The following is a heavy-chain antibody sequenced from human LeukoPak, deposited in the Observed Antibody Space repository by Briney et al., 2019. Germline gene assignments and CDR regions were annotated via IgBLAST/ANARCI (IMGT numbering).Heavy chain of an antibody. J-gene: IGHJ3*02. D-gene: IGHD3-22*01. V-gene: IGHV4-39*01. Sequence: PSETLSLTCTVSGGSISSSSYYWGWIRQPPGKGLEWIGSIYYSGSTYYNPSLKSRVTISVDTSKNQFSLKLSSVTAADTAVYYCASPFPYYYDSSGYYWRDAFDIWGQGTMVTVSS. CDR3: ASPFPYYYDSSGYYWRDAFDI. CDR2: IYYSGST. CDR1: GGSISSSSYY.